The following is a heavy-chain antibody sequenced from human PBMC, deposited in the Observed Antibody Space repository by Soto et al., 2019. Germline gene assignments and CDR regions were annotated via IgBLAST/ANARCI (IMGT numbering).Heavy chain of an antibody. CDR1: GFTVSSKY. V-gene: IGHV3-66*01. CDR3: ARDDVLCDGGRCYGIPLDV. CDR2: IQSGGTT. J-gene: IGHJ6*04. Sequence: GESLKISCAASGFTVSSKYMTWVRQAPGKGLEWVSLIQSGGTTYYADSVKGRFTISRDTSENTLHLQMDSLRVEDTAVYYCARDDVLCDGGRCYGIPLDVWAKGTTVTGSS. D-gene: IGHD2-15*01.